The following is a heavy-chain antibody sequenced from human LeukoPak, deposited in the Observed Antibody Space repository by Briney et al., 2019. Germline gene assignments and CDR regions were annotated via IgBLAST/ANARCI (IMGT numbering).Heavy chain of an antibody. V-gene: IGHV4-34*01. D-gene: IGHD5-18*01. CDR3: ARAPERWYSYGSYTYYYMDA. J-gene: IGHJ6*03. Sequence: SETLSLTCAVSGGSFSGYYWSWIRQPPGKGLEWIGEINHGGSTNYNPSLKSRVTISVDTSKNQFSLKLSSVTAADTTVYYCARAPERWYSYGSYTYYYMDAWGKGTTVTVSS. CDR1: GGSFSGYY. CDR2: INHGGST.